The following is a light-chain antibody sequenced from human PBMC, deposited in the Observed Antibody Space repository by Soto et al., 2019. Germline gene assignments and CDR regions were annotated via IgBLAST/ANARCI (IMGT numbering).Light chain of an antibody. J-gene: IGKJ4*01. CDR2: AAS. V-gene: IGKV1-9*01. CDR3: QQLNSYPLT. Sequence: DIQLTQSPSLLSASVGDRVTITCRASQGISSYLAWYQQKPGKAPKLLIYAASTLQSGVPSRFSGSGSGTEFTLTISSLQPEDFATYYCQQLNSYPLTFGGGTKWISN. CDR1: QGISSY.